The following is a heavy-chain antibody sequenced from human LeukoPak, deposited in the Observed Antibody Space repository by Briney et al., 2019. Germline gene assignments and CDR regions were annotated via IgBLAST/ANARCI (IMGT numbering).Heavy chain of an antibody. CDR1: GFTFSSYT. D-gene: IGHD1-26*01. J-gene: IGHJ2*01. Sequence: GGSLRLSCAASGFTFSSYTMNWVRQAPGKGLEWVSYISGSSSIIYYADSVKGRFTISRDNSENTLYLQMKSLRADDTAVYYCAKGDIAGGTSWHFDLWGRGTLVSVSS. CDR3: AKGDIAGGTSWHFDL. CDR2: ISGSSSII. V-gene: IGHV3-48*01.